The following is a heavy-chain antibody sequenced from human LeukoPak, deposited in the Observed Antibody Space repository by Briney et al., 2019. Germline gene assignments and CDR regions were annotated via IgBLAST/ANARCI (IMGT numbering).Heavy chain of an antibody. Sequence: GGSLTLSCAASGFTFSSYAMSWARHAPGEGLEWVPALSGSGGSTNHADSVKSRFTISRDNANNSLYLQINSLRAEETAVYYCEGAVFLPNKYYYGSGSYYNPVDYWGQGTLVIVSS. V-gene: IGHV3-23*01. J-gene: IGHJ4*02. CDR3: EGAVFLPNKYYYGSGSYYNPVDY. D-gene: IGHD3-10*01. CDR2: LSGSGGST. CDR1: GFTFSSYA.